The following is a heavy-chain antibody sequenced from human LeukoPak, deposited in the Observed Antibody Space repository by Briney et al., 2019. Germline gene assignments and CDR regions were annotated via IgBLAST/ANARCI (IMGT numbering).Heavy chain of an antibody. CDR2: MNPNSGNT. CDR1: GYTFTSYD. V-gene: IGHV1-8*01. Sequence: ASVKVSCKASGYTFTSYDINWVRQATGQGLEWMGWMNPNSGNTGYAQKFQGRVTMTRNTSISTAYMELSSLRSEDTAVYYCARGRQPNCSGGSCYPGGGRYHFDYWGQGTLVTVSS. D-gene: IGHD2-15*01. J-gene: IGHJ4*02. CDR3: ARGRQPNCSGGSCYPGGGRYHFDY.